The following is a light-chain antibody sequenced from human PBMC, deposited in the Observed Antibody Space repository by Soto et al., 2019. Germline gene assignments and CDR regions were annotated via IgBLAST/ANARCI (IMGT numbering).Light chain of an antibody. V-gene: IGLV2-14*03. CDR3: SSYTSSSTLL. CDR2: DVS. J-gene: IGLJ2*01. CDR1: SSDVGTYNY. Sequence: QSVLTQPASVSGSPRQSITISCTGTSSDVGTYNYVSWYQHHPGKAPKLMIYDVSNRPSGVSNRFSGSKSGNTASLTISGLQAEDEADYYCSSYTSSSTLLFGGGTKVTVL.